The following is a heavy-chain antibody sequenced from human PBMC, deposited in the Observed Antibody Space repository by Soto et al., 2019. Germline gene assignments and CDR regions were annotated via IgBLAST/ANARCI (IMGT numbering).Heavy chain of an antibody. CDR1: RGSISSGTNY. D-gene: IGHD3-16*01. CDR2: IYYSGST. J-gene: IGHJ4*02. Sequence: KPSETLSLTCTVSRGSISSGTNYWAWIRQPPGKGLEWIANIYYSGSTFYNPPLKSRVTISLDTSKNQFSLKLRSVTAADTAVYYCARDNLAFQGAFDLWGQGTLVTVSS. CDR3: ARDNLAFQGAFDL. V-gene: IGHV4-39*02.